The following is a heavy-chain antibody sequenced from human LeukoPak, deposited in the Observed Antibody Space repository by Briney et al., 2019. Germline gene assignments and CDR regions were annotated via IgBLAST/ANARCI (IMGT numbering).Heavy chain of an antibody. CDR1: EFTFNNYW. Sequence: PGGSLRLSCAASEFTFNNYWMSWVRQAPGKGLEWVANIKEDGSEKYYVDSVKGRFTISRDNAKNSLYLQMNSLRAEDTAAYYCARAVRQRLVEGYYYSYYHMDVWGKGTTVTVSS. CDR2: IKEDGSEK. V-gene: IGHV3-7*01. J-gene: IGHJ6*03. CDR3: ARAVRQRLVEGYYYSYYHMDV. D-gene: IGHD6-19*01.